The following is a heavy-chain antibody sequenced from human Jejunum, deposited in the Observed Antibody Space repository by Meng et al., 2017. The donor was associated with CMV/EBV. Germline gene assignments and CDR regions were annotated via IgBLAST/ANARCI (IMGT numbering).Heavy chain of an antibody. Sequence: QLQRQGPGPRLVKPSQTLSLTCTVPGESISSGDYSWNGMRQSPGKGLEWIGYIYYNGTAYYNPSLQSRVSISVDTSKNEFSLNLNSVTAADTALYFCARGGIFRGIDYWGQGTLFTVSS. V-gene: IGHV4-30-4*08. D-gene: IGHD3-10*01. CDR1: GESISSGDYS. CDR3: ARGGIFRGIDY. CDR2: IYYNGTA. J-gene: IGHJ4*02.